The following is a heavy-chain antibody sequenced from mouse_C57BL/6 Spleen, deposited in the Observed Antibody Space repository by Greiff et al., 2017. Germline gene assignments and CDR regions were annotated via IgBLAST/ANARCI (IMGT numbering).Heavy chain of an antibody. CDR3: ARPHYYGSSYGFAY. CDR1: GYTFTDYY. J-gene: IGHJ3*01. CDR2: INPNNGGT. D-gene: IGHD1-1*01. V-gene: IGHV1-26*01. Sequence: LVQPGASVMISCKASGYTFTDYYMNWVKQSHGKSLEWIGDINPNNGGTSYKQKFKGKATLTVDKSSSTAYMELRSLTSEDSAFYYCARPHYYGSSYGFAYWGQGTLDTVSA.